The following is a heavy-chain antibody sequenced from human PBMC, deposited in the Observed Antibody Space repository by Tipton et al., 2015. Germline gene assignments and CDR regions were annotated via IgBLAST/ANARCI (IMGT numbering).Heavy chain of an antibody. D-gene: IGHD3-22*01. Sequence: SLRLSCAASGFTFSSSWMSWVRQAPGKGLEWVANIKQDGSDKYYVDSVKGRFTISRDNAKNSLYLQMNSLKTEDTAMYHCATDYYDSSGDPWGQGTLVTVSS. J-gene: IGHJ5*02. CDR3: ATDYYDSSGDP. V-gene: IGHV3-7*03. CDR2: IKQDGSDK. CDR1: GFTFSSSW.